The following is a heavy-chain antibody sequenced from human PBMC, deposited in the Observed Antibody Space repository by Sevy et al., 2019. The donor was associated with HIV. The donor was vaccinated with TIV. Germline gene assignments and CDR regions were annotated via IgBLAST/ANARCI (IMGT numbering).Heavy chain of an antibody. Sequence: GESLKISCAASGLTFSDYYMSWIRQAPGKGLEWLSYISSSGTTLYSADSVKGRFAISRDNAKNSLYLQMNSLRAEDMAVYFCVGRRYSYTYSWSYHFDYWGQGALVTVSS. CDR2: ISSSGTTL. CDR3: VGRRYSYTYSWSYHFDY. D-gene: IGHD5-18*01. CDR1: GLTFSDYY. J-gene: IGHJ4*02. V-gene: IGHV3-11*01.